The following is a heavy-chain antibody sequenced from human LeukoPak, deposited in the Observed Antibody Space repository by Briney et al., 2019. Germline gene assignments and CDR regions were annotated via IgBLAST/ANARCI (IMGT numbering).Heavy chain of an antibody. V-gene: IGHV3-49*04. CDR3: TRGYYDFWSGYYNFDY. J-gene: IGHJ4*02. CDR1: GFTFGDYA. D-gene: IGHD3-3*01. Sequence: GGSLRLSCTVSGFTFGDYAMSWGRQAPGKGLEWVGFIRSKAYGGTTEYAASVEGRFTISRDDSKSIAYLQMNSLKTEDTAVYYCTRGYYDFWSGYYNFDYWGQGTLVTVSS. CDR2: IRSKAYGGTT.